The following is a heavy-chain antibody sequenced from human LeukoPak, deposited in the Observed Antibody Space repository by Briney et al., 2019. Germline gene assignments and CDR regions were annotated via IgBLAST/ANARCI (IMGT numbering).Heavy chain of an antibody. V-gene: IGHV4-34*01. J-gene: IGHJ4*02. CDR2: INHSGST. Sequence: SETLSLTCAVYGGSFSGYYWSWIRQPPGKGLEWIGEINHSGSTNYNPSLKSRVTTSVDTSKNQFSLKLSSVTAADTAVYYCASSLGYCSGGSCYSGFDYWGQGTLVTVSS. CDR1: GGSFSGYY. D-gene: IGHD2-15*01. CDR3: ASSLGYCSGGSCYSGFDY.